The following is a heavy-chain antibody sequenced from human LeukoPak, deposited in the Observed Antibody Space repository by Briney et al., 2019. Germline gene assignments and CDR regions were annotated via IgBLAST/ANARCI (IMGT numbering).Heavy chain of an antibody. J-gene: IGHJ4*02. CDR1: GGSISSQY. V-gene: IGHV4-4*09. CDR3: ARQTPYHGNHYFDY. CDR2: IDPTGLT. D-gene: IGHD1-14*01. Sequence: PSETMSLTCTVSGGSISSQYWSWFRQSPGKGLEWIGYIDPTGLTSYNPSLSSRVTISEDTSMTQFSLKVRSVTTADTAVYFCARQTPYHGNHYFDYWGQGTLVTVSS.